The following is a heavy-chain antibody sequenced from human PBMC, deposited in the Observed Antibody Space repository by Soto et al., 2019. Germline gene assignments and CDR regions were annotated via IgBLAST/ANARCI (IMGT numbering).Heavy chain of an antibody. D-gene: IGHD3-10*01. CDR2: ISAYKGDT. V-gene: IGHV1-18*01. Sequence: ASVKVSCKASGYTFTNYGISWVRQAPGQGLEWMGWISAYKGDTNYAQNLRGRVTMTTDISTNTAYMELRSLRDDDTAVYYCARDLDGSGSYYTDYWGPGTLVTVSS. CDR1: GYTFTNYG. CDR3: ARDLDGSGSYYTDY. J-gene: IGHJ4*02.